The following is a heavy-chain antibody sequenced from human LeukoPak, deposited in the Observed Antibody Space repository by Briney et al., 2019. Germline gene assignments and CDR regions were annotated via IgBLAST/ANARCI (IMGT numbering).Heavy chain of an antibody. V-gene: IGHV4-4*07. Sequence: SETLSLTCTVSGRSISSSYWAWARQPAGKRLEWIGRIYSSGSTNYNPSLKSRLTMSVDTSRNQFSLKLDSVTAADPAVYYCARECMSGICPYNNMDVWGQGTTVTVSS. CDR2: IYSSGST. J-gene: IGHJ6*02. D-gene: IGHD2-8*01. CDR3: ARECMSGICPYNNMDV. CDR1: GRSISSSY.